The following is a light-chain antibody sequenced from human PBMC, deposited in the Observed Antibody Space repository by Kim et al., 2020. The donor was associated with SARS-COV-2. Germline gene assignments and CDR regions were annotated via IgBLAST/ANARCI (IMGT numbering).Light chain of an antibody. CDR3: QHYYSLPLT. Sequence: DIVMTQSPDSLAVSLGERDTINCKPSQSILYSANNKDCLAWYQQKPGQPPKLLIYWASTRESGVPDRFSGSGSGTDFTLTISSLQAEDVAVYYCQHYYSLPLTFGGGTKVDIK. V-gene: IGKV4-1*01. CDR1: QSILYSANNKDC. J-gene: IGKJ4*01. CDR2: WAS.